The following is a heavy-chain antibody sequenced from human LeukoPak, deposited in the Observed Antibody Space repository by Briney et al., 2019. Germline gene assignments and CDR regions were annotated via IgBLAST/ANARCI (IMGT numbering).Heavy chain of an antibody. CDR2: ISGSGGST. D-gene: IGHD6-19*01. CDR3: XXVHSSGWYGEDYFDY. Sequence: GGSLRLSCAASGFTFSSYAMSWVRQAPGKGLEWVSAISGSGGSTYYADSVKGRFTISRDNSKNTLYLQMNSLRAEDTAVYYXXXVHSSGWYGEDYFDYWGQGTLVTVSS. CDR1: GFTFSSYA. V-gene: IGHV3-23*01. J-gene: IGHJ4*02.